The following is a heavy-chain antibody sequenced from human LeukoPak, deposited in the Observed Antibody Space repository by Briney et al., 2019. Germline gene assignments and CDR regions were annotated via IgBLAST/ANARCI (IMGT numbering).Heavy chain of an antibody. CDR1: GGSISSYY. CDR2: IYYSGST. CDR3: ARDRYYYESSGYSNWFDP. D-gene: IGHD3-22*01. J-gene: IGHJ5*02. V-gene: IGHV4-59*01. Sequence: PSKTLSLTCTVSGGSISSYYWSWIRQPPGKGLEWIGYIYYSGSTNYNPSLKSRVTISVDTSKNQFSLKLSSVTAADTAVYYCARDRYYYESSGYSNWFDPWGQGTLVTVSS.